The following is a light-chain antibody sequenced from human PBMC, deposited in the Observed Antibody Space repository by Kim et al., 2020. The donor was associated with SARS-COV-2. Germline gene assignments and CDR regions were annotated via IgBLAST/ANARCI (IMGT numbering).Light chain of an antibody. J-gene: IGLJ2*01. CDR2: GNS. CDR1: SSNIGAGYD. V-gene: IGLV1-40*01. Sequence: HRVPISCTGSSSNIGAGYDVHWYQQLPGTAPKLLIYGNSNRPSGVPDRFSGSKSGTSASLAITGLQAEDEADYYCQSYDSSLSGSVFGGGTQLTVL. CDR3: QSYDSSLSGSV.